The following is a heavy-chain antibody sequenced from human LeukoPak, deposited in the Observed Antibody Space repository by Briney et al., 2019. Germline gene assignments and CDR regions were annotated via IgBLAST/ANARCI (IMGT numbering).Heavy chain of an antibody. CDR3: AKGSAAGRPYYFDY. CDR2: ISGSGDYT. Sequence: PGGSLRLSCAASGFTFSSYCMSWVRQAQGKGLEWVSAISGSGDYTYHADSVKGRFTISRDNSKNTLYLQMNSLRAEDTAAYYCAKGSAAGRPYYFDYWGQGALVTVSS. J-gene: IGHJ4*02. CDR1: GFTFSSYC. D-gene: IGHD2-21*01. V-gene: IGHV3-23*01.